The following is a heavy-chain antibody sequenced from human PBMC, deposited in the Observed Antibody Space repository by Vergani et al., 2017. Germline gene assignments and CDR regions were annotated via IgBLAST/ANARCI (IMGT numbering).Heavy chain of an antibody. V-gene: IGHV4-34*01. Sequence: QVQLQESGPGLVKPSETLSLTCTVYGGSFSGYYWSWIRQPPGKGLEWIGEINHSGSTNYNPSLKSRVTISVDTSKNQFSLKLSSVTAADTAVYYCARGRARFVYYYYYMDVWGKGTTVTVSS. CDR1: GGSFSGYY. CDR2: INHSGST. D-gene: IGHD3-16*02. CDR3: ARGRARFVYYYYYMDV. J-gene: IGHJ6*03.